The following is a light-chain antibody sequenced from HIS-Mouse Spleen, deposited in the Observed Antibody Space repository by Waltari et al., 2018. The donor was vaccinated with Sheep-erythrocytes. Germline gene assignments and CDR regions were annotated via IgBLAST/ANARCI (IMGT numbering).Light chain of an antibody. Sequence: QSALTQPASVSGSPGQSITIPCTCTRSDVGRYTLISWYQQHPRKAPKPMIYEGSKRPSGVSNRFSGSKSGNTASLTISGLQAEDEADYYCCSYAGSSTPWVFGGGTKLTVL. CDR1: RSDVGRYTL. CDR3: CSYAGSSTPWV. J-gene: IGLJ3*02. V-gene: IGLV2-23*01. CDR2: EGS.